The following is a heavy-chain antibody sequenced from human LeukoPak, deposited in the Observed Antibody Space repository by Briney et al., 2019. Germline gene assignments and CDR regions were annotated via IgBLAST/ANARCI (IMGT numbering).Heavy chain of an antibody. CDR2: IYYSGST. Sequence: SETLSLTCTVSGGSISSYYWSWIRQPPGKGLEWIGYIYYSGSTNYNPSLKSRVTISVDTSKNQFSLKLSSVTAADTAVYYCARGGPGSSGSVNYWGQGTLVTVSS. CDR3: ARGGPGSSGSVNY. D-gene: IGHD6-19*01. V-gene: IGHV4-59*01. CDR1: GGSISSYY. J-gene: IGHJ4*02.